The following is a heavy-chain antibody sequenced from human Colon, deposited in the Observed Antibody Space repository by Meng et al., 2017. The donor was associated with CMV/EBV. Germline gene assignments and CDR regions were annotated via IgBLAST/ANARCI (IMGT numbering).Heavy chain of an antibody. D-gene: IGHD3-3*01. CDR2: IYSGENT. CDR3: ARASGDFWSGSNWFDP. Sequence: GGSLSLSCVASGFTVNSHYMSWVRQAPGKGLEWVSLIYSGENTYYADSVRGRFNIFRDNSKNTLYLQMNNLRAEDTAVYYCARASGDFWSGSNWFDPWGQGTLVTVSS. CDR1: GFTVNSHY. V-gene: IGHV3-53*01. J-gene: IGHJ5*02.